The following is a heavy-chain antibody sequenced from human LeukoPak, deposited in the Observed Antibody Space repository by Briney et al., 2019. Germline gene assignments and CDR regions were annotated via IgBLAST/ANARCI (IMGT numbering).Heavy chain of an antibody. Sequence: GGSLRLSCAASGFTFSRYWMTWVRQAPGKGLEWVANIKQDGSEKYYVDSVKGRFTISRDNAKNSLYLQMNSLRAEDTAVYYCARAVVPAAPNYYYYYYMDVWGKGTTVTVSS. CDR3: ARAVVPAAPNYYYYYYMDV. CDR1: GFTFSRYW. J-gene: IGHJ6*03. V-gene: IGHV3-7*01. D-gene: IGHD2-2*01. CDR2: IKQDGSEK.